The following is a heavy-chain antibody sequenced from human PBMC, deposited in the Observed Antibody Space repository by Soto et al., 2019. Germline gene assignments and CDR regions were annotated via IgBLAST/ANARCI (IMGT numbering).Heavy chain of an antibody. CDR1: GFTFSNAW. Sequence: EVQVVESGGGLVKPGESLRLSCAASGFTFSNAWMSWVRQAPGRGLEWVSAISGSGDRIYYADSVKGRFTISRDNSKNTLYLEMNSLRAEDWAVYYCAKDPSNLVVVTGWFDPWGQGTLVTVSS. CDR3: AKDPSNLVVVTGWFDP. V-gene: IGHV3-23*04. D-gene: IGHD2-21*02. J-gene: IGHJ5*02. CDR2: ISGSGDRI.